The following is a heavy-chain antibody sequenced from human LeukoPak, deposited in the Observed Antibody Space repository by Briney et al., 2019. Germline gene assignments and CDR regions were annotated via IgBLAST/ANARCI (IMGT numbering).Heavy chain of an antibody. CDR2: IYLHDSDT. CDR3: ARRDGYHDPFGY. D-gene: IGHD5-24*01. J-gene: IGHJ4*02. CDR1: GYSFTNYW. Sequence: GESLKISCKGSGYSFTNYWIGWVPQKPGKGLEWMGIIYLHDSDTTYSPSFQGQVTISADKSINTAYLQWSGLRASDTAMYYCARRDGYHDPFGYWGQGTLVTVSS. V-gene: IGHV5-51*01.